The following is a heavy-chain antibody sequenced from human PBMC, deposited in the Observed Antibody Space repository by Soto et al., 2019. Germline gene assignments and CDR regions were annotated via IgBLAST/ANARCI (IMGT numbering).Heavy chain of an antibody. CDR2: ILGGGTT. D-gene: IGHD4-17*01. CDR1: GFTVSGNH. V-gene: IGHV3-53*01. CDR3: MGYGGYSV. J-gene: IGHJ4*02. Sequence: EVQLVESGGGLIQPGGALRLSCAASGFTVSGNHMSWVRQAPGKGLEWVSVILGGGTTDYADSVKGRFTISRDNSKNTVFLQMTSLRGEDPAVYYCMGYGGYSVWGQGTLVTVSS.